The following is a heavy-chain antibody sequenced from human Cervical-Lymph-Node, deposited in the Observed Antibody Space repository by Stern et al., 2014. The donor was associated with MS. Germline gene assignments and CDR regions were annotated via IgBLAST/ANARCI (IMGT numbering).Heavy chain of an antibody. J-gene: IGHJ4*02. V-gene: IGHV3-33*01. D-gene: IGHD5-24*01. CDR2: VWYDGSTA. Sequence: QVQLVESGGGVVQPGTSLRLSCAASGFPFRSYGMHWVRQAPGKGLEWVALVWYDGSTAYYRNSVKGRFTISRDNSNNTLFLQMNSLTAEDTAVYYCARGHIPYAYNYLFDYWGQGTLVTVSS. CDR3: ARGHIPYAYNYLFDY. CDR1: GFPFRSYG.